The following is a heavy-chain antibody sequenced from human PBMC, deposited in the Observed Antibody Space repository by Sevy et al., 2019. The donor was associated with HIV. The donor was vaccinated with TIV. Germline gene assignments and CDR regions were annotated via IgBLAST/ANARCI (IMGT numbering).Heavy chain of an antibody. J-gene: IGHJ4*01. D-gene: IGHD2-8*01. CDR3: ARDHCTESVCFRWGYFDY. Sequence: GGSLRLSCAASGFTFGNHAIHWVRQAPGKGLEWVAIISYDGRNEHYAGTVKGRFTISRDNSKKTGYLQITNLRSQDAAVYYCARDHCTESVCFRWGYFDYWGQGTLVTVSS. CDR1: GFTFGNHA. CDR2: ISYDGRNE. V-gene: IGHV3-30*04.